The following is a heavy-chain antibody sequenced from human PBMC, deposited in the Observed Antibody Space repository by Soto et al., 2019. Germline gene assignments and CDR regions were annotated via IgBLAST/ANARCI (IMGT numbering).Heavy chain of an antibody. V-gene: IGHV4-59*01. Sequence: LSLTCTVSGGSIGSYHWSWVRQPPGKGLEWIASVYYTGTTNYNPSLGSRVTISIDAPENQISLKLTSVTAADTAFYYCARDTVLTGMFDLWGQGTLVTV. D-gene: IGHD4-17*01. CDR2: VYYTGTT. CDR3: ARDTVLTGMFDL. CDR1: GGSIGSYH. J-gene: IGHJ5*02.